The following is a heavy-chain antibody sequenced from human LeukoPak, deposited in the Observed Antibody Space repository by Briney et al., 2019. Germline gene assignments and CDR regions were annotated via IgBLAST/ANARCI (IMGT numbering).Heavy chain of an antibody. V-gene: IGHV4-59*08. Sequence: SETLSLTCTVSGGSTSSHFWTWIRQPPGKGLEWLGYVYNSGSTNYNPSLQSRVTMTLDASKNQCYLRLTSVTAADTAVYFCARDDYGVFDAFAVWGQGTVVTASS. J-gene: IGHJ3*01. D-gene: IGHD3-16*01. CDR1: GGSTSSHF. CDR3: ARDDYGVFDAFAV. CDR2: VYNSGST.